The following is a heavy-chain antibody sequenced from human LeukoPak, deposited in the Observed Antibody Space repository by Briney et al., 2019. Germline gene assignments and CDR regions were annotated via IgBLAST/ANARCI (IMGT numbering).Heavy chain of an antibody. V-gene: IGHV3-30*04. D-gene: IGHD1-26*01. CDR3: AREGARGAFDI. J-gene: IGHJ3*02. CDR1: GFTFSSYA. CDR2: ISYDGSNK. Sequence: PGRSLRLSCAASGFTFSSYAMHWVRQAPGKGLEGVAVISYDGSNKYYADSVKGRFTISRDNSKNTLYLQMNSLRAEDTAVYYCAREGARGAFDIWGQGTMVTVSS.